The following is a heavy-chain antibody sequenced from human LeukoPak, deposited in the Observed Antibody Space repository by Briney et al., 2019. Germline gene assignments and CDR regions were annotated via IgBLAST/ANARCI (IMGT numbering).Heavy chain of an antibody. Sequence: GGSLGLSCAASGVTFSSYWMHWVRQAPGKGLVWVSRINSDGSSTSYAYSVKGRFIISRDNAQNTLSLEMNSLRAEDTAVFYCVRVACSSMTSCATVDYWGQGTLVTVSS. D-gene: IGHD2-2*01. CDR2: INSDGSST. CDR1: GVTFSSYW. V-gene: IGHV3-74*01. CDR3: VRVACSSMTSCATVDY. J-gene: IGHJ4*02.